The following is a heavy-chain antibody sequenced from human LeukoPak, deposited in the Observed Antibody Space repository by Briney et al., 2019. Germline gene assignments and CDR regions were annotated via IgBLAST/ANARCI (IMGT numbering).Heavy chain of an antibody. V-gene: IGHV1-8*01. CDR3: ARGFYYYGLDV. J-gene: IGHJ6*02. Sequence: VASVKVSCKASGYTFTRYDINWVRQAPGQGLEWLGWMNPNNGNTGYAQKFQGRVTMTRSTSIYTAYMELNTLTSDDTAAYYCARGFYYYGLDVWGQGTTVTVSS. CDR2: MNPNNGNT. CDR1: GYTFTRYD.